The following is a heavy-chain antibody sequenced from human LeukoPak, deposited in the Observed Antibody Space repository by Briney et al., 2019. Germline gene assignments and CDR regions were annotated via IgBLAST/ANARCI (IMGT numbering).Heavy chain of an antibody. CDR2: ISSSSSYI. Sequence: GGSLRLSCAASGFTFSSYSMNWVRQAPGKGLEWVSSISSSSSYIYYADSVKGRFTISRDNAKNSLYLQMNSLRAEDTAVYYCAREGRYYDSSGYYYGYYGMGVWGQGTTVTVSS. CDR3: AREGRYYDSSGYYYGYYGMGV. V-gene: IGHV3-21*01. J-gene: IGHJ6*02. CDR1: GFTFSSYS. D-gene: IGHD3-22*01.